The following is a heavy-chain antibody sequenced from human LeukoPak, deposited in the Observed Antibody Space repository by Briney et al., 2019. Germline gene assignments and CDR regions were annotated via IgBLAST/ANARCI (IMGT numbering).Heavy chain of an antibody. CDR1: GFTFSSYG. V-gene: IGHV3-33*01. J-gene: IGHJ6*04. CDR3: ARSEGYYDILTGYYYYYGMDV. CDR2: IWYDGSNK. Sequence: GRSLRLSCAASGFTFSSYGIHWVRQAPGKGLEWVAVIWYDGSNKYYADSVKGRFTISRDNSKNTLYLQMNSLRAEDTAVYYCARSEGYYDILTGYYYYYGMDVWGKGTTVTVSS. D-gene: IGHD3-9*01.